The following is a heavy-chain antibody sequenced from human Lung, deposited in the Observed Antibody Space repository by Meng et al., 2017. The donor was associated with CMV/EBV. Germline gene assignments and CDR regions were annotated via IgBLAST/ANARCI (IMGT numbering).Heavy chain of an antibody. J-gene: IGHJ6*02. CDR1: GFTFSGYT. CDR3: ARDSYSSSYPYSYYLGMDV. D-gene: IGHD6-6*01. Sequence: GESLKISCAASGFTFSGYTMNWVRQAPGKGLEWVSSISSSSSYIYYADSVKGRFTISRDNARKSLYLQMNSLRVEDTAVYYCARDSYSSSYPYSYYLGMDVWGQGTXVXVSS. V-gene: IGHV3-21*04. CDR2: ISSSSSYI.